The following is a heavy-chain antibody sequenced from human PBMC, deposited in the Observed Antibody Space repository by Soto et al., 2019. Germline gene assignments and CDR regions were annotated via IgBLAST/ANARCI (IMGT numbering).Heavy chain of an antibody. D-gene: IGHD2-8*02. CDR3: VKDWTGDTCPCMDV. Sequence: EVQLLESGGGLVQPGGSLRLSCAASGFTFNNYAMTWVRQAPGKGLEWVSTISGSDGSTYYADSVTGRFTISRDNSENALYLQMSSLRAEDTALYYCVKDWTGDTCPCMDVWGQGTTVTVSS. CDR2: ISGSDGST. CDR1: GFTFNNYA. V-gene: IGHV3-23*01. J-gene: IGHJ6*01.